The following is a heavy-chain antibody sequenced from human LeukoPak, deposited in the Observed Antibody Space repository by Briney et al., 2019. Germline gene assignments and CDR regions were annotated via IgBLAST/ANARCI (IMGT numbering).Heavy chain of an antibody. CDR1: GFTFSSYS. J-gene: IGHJ4*02. D-gene: IGHD3-3*01. V-gene: IGHV3-48*01. Sequence: PGGSLRLSCAASGFTFSSYSMNWVRQAPGKGLEWVSYISSSSSTIYYADSVKGRFTISRDNAKNSLYLQMNSLRAEDTAVYYCARDLFWSGYIYWGQGTLVTVSS. CDR2: ISSSSSTI. CDR3: ARDLFWSGYIY.